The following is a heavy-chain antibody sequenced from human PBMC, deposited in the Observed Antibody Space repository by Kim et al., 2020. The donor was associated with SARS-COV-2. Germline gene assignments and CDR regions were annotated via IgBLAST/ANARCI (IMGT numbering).Heavy chain of an antibody. Sequence: KSRVTIAGDTSKNQFSLKLSSVTAGDTAVYYCARGLQSDSSGYYLRDVDYWGQGTLVTVSS. V-gene: IGHV4-34*01. J-gene: IGHJ4*02. D-gene: IGHD3-22*01. CDR3: ARGLQSDSSGYYLRDVDY.